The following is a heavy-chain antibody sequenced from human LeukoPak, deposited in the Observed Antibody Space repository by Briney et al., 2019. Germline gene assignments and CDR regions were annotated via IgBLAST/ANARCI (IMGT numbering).Heavy chain of an antibody. CDR2: ISGSGDST. D-gene: IGHD3-10*01. V-gene: IGHV3-23*01. Sequence: GGTLRLSCAASGFTFKNYGMNWVRQAPGKGLEWVSAISGSGDSTYYADSVKGRFTISRDNSKNTLYLQMNSLRAEDTAVYYCAKAYGSGSYYADYYYMDVWGKGTTVTISS. J-gene: IGHJ6*03. CDR3: AKAYGSGSYYADYYYMDV. CDR1: GFTFKNYG.